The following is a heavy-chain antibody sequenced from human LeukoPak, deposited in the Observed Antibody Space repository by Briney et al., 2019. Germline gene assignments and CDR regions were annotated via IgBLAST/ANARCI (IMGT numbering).Heavy chain of an antibody. Sequence: GGSLRLSCEASGFTFTNYAIHWVRQTPGRGLEWLSVVSQQGDKKYYAESVKGRFTISRDNSKNTVFLQMNSLTNEDTALYYCAKPWALWGQGALVTVSS. D-gene: IGHD3-16*01. V-gene: IGHV3-30-3*02. CDR1: GFTFTNYA. J-gene: IGHJ4*02. CDR3: AKPWAL. CDR2: VSQQGDKK.